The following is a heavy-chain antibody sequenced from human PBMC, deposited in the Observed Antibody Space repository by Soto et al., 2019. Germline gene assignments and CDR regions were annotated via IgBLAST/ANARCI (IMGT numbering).Heavy chain of an antibody. CDR1: GGSISSSSYY. J-gene: IGHJ4*02. Sequence: SETLSLTCTVSGGSISSSSYYWGWIRQPPGKGLEWIGSIYYSGSTYYNPSLKSRVTISVDTSKNQSSLKLSSVTAADTAVYYCARRAGVVVAAKVEYYFDYWGQGTLVTVSS. CDR3: ARRAGVVVAAKVEYYFDY. D-gene: IGHD2-15*01. V-gene: IGHV4-39*01. CDR2: IYYSGST.